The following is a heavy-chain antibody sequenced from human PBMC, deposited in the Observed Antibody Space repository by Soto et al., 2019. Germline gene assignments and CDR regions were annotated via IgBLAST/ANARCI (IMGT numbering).Heavy chain of an antibody. Sequence: PGGSLRLSCAASGFTFSSYSMNWVRQAPGKGLEWVSSISSSSSYIYYADSVKGRFTISRDNAKNSLYLQMNSLRAEDTAVYYRARDQHNLYCSGGSCYLPTYYYYYGMDVWGQGTTVTVSS. D-gene: IGHD2-15*01. CDR1: GFTFSSYS. CDR3: ARDQHNLYCSGGSCYLPTYYYYYGMDV. V-gene: IGHV3-21*01. CDR2: ISSSSSYI. J-gene: IGHJ6*02.